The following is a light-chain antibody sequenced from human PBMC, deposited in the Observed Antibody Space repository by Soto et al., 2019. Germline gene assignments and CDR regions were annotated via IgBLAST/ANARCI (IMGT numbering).Light chain of an antibody. CDR3: LVIYTGVGEV. J-gene: IGLJ1*01. CDR1: TGAVTSGHY. V-gene: IGLV7-46*01. Sequence: QAVLTQEPSLTVSPGGTVTLTCGSSTGAVTSGHYPHWFQQKPGQAPRTLIYDTSIKHSWTPARFSGSLLGGKAALTLSGAQPEDEADYYRLVIYTGVGEVFGTGTKVTVL. CDR2: DTS.